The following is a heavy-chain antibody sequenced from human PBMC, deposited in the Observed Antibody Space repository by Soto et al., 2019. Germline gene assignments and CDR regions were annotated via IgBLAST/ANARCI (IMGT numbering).Heavy chain of an antibody. CDR3: VRVATVTTREDQ. V-gene: IGHV4-61*01. Sequence: QVQLQESGPGLVKPSETLSLTCTVSGGSLASGSYYWSWIRQPTGKGLEWIGNIYYRGSTNYNPSLKSRVTISVDTSKNQFFLKLISVTAADTAVYYCVRVATVTTREDQWGQGTQVTVSS. D-gene: IGHD4-17*01. CDR1: GGSLASGSYY. J-gene: IGHJ4*02. CDR2: IYYRGST.